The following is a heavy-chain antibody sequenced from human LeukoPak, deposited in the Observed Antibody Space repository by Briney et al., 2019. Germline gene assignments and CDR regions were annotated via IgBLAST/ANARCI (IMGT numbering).Heavy chain of an antibody. J-gene: IGHJ6*03. CDR3: ARDRGAVAGIHYYYYMDV. CDR2: IYSSGNI. V-gene: IGHV4-59*01. D-gene: IGHD6-19*01. CDR1: GGSFSSYF. Sequence: SETLSLTCTVSGGSFSSYFWSWIRQPPGKGLEWIGYIYSSGNINYNPSLKSRVTMSVDTSKNKFSLKLSPVTAADTAVYYCARDRGAVAGIHYYYYMDVWGKGTTVTVSS.